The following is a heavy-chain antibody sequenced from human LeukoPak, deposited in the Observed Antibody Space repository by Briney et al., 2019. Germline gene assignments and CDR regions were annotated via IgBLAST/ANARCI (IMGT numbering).Heavy chain of an antibody. Sequence: ASVKVSCKVSGYTLTELSMHWVRQAPGKGPEWMGGFDPEDGETIYAQKFQGRVTMTEDTSTDTAYMELSSLRSEDTAVYYCATSSGETGTTFRGFYYGMDVWGKGTTVTVSS. J-gene: IGHJ6*04. D-gene: IGHD1-1*01. CDR1: GYTLTELS. CDR3: ATSSGETGTTFRGFYYGMDV. V-gene: IGHV1-24*01. CDR2: FDPEDGET.